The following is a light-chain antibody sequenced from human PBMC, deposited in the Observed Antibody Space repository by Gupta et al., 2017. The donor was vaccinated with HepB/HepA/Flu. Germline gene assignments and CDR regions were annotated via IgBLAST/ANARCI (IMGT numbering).Light chain of an antibody. CDR2: DNN. Sequence: SVLTQPPSLSAAAGQGVTISCPGNTSNIMINPVSWYQQLPGTAPKLLIYDNNKRPPGIPDRFSGSKSGKSATLGIAGLQTGDEADYYCGTWDSDLRCVFGAGTKSTVI. V-gene: IGLV1-51*01. CDR1: TSNIMINP. J-gene: IGLJ2*01. CDR3: GTWDSDLRCV.